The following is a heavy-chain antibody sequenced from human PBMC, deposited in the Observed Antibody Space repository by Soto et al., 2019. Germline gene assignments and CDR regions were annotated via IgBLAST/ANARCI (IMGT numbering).Heavy chain of an antibody. CDR2: IKQDGSEK. CDR1: GFTFSSYW. CDR3: ARHGPIPNPIYCSGGSCYFKAERPSFDY. D-gene: IGHD2-15*01. J-gene: IGHJ4*02. V-gene: IGHV3-7*01. Sequence: GGSLRLSCAASGFTFSSYWMSWVRQAPGKGLEWVANIKQDGSEKYYVDSVKGRFTISRDNAKNSLYLQMNSLRAEDTAVYYCARHGPIPNPIYCSGGSCYFKAERPSFDYWGQGTLVTVSS.